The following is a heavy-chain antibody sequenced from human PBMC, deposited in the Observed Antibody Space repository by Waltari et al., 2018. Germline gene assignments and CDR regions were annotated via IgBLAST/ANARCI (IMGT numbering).Heavy chain of an antibody. J-gene: IGHJ4*02. CDR2: ITGSGGST. CDR1: GFTFSNYG. V-gene: IGHV3-23*01. CDR3: ARQAAPGTDS. Sequence: EVQLLESGGGLVQPGGSLRLSCAASGFTFSNYGMSWVRRAPGKGLERVSAITGSGGSTYSADAVKGRCTISRDNSKNTLYLQMNSLRAEDTAVYYCARQAAPGTDSWGQGTLVTVSS. D-gene: IGHD6-13*01.